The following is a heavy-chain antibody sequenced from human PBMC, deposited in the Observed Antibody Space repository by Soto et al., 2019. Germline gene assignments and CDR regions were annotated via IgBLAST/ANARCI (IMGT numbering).Heavy chain of an antibody. Sequence: GGCLRVYCAASGFTFSSYGMHWVRQAPGKGLEWVAVIWYDGSNKYYADSVKGRFTISRDNSKNTLYLQMNSLRAEDTAVYYCARDLVRAVGGTGDWFDPWGQGTLVTVSS. D-gene: IGHD6-19*01. CDR3: ARDLVRAVGGTGDWFDP. CDR2: IWYDGSNK. CDR1: GFTFSSYG. J-gene: IGHJ5*02. V-gene: IGHV3-33*01.